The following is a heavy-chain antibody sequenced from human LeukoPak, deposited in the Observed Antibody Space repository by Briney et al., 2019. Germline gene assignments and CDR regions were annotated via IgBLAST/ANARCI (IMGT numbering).Heavy chain of an antibody. CDR1: VFTFSSYA. D-gene: IGHD6-19*01. V-gene: IGHV3-30-3*01. CDR3: ARARAVAKGFDY. J-gene: IGHJ4*02. Sequence: GGSLRLSCAASVFTFSSYAMHWVRQAPGKGLEWVAVISYDGSNKYYADSVKGRFTISRDNSKNTLYLQMNSLRAEDTAVYYCARARAVAKGFDYWGQGTLVTVSS. CDR2: ISYDGSNK.